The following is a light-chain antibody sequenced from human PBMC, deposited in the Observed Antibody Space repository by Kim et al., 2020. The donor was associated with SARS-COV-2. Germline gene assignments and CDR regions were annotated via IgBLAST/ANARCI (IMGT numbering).Light chain of an antibody. Sequence: DIQMTQSPSSLSASVGDRVTITCQASQDISNNLNWYQQKSGEGPKLLIYDASSLDTGVPSKFSGRGSGTDFTFTINNLEPEDTATYFCQHYYGFPYTFGQGTKLEIK. V-gene: IGKV1-33*01. CDR1: QDISNN. CDR3: QHYYGFPYT. J-gene: IGKJ2*01. CDR2: DAS.